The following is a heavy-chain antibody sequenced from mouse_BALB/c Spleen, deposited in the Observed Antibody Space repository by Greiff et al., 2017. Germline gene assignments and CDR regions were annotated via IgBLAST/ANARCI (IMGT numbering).Heavy chain of an antibody. CDR2: IDPSDSET. CDR1: GYSFTSYW. CDR3: ASYWPYYYAMDY. Sequence: VQLQQSGPQLVRPGASVKLSCKASGYSFTSYWMHWVKQRPGQGLEWIGMIDPSDSETRLNQKFKDKATLTVDKSSSTAYMQLSSPTSEDSAVYYCASYWPYYYAMDYWGQGTSVTVSA. D-gene: IGHD6-5*01. J-gene: IGHJ4*01. V-gene: IGHV1-59*01.